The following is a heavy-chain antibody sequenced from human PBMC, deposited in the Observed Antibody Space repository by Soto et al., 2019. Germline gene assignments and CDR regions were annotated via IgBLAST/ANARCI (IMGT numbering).Heavy chain of an antibody. CDR3: AKVSRSYDFWSGYTQGYYYYGMDV. J-gene: IGHJ6*02. CDR1: GFTFSSYA. V-gene: IGHV3-23*01. CDR2: ISGSGGST. D-gene: IGHD3-3*01. Sequence: PGGSLRLSCAASGFTFSSYAMSWVRQAPGKGLEWVSAISGSGGSTYYADSVKGRFTISRDNSKNTLYLQMNSLRAEDTAVYYCAKVSRSYDFWSGYTQGYYYYGMDVWGQGTTVTVSS.